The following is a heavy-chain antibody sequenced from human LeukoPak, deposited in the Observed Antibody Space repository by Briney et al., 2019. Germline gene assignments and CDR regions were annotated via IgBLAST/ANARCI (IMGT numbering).Heavy chain of an antibody. CDR2: ISAYNGNT. V-gene: IGHV1-18*01. J-gene: IGHJ4*02. CDR1: GYTFTSYG. D-gene: IGHD3-22*01. Sequence: ASVKVSCTASGYTFTSYGISWVRQAPGQGLEWMGWISAYNGNTSYAQKLQGRVTMTTDTSTSTAYMELRSLRSDDTAVYYCARDLYDSSGYYYLVRYWGQGTLVTVSS. CDR3: ARDLYDSSGYYYLVRY.